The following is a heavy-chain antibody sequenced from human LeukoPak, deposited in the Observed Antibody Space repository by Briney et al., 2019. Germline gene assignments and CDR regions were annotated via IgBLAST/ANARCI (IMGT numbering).Heavy chain of an antibody. D-gene: IGHD3-10*01. Sequence: QPGGSLRLSCAASGFTFSSYGMHWVRQAPGKGLEWVAFIRYDGSNKYYADSVKGRFTISGDNSKSTLFLQMNNLRPDDTAVYYCAKDLDGSGTYYNTGQDALDFWGPGTVVTVSS. CDR3: AKDLDGSGTYYNTGQDALDF. CDR2: IRYDGSNK. J-gene: IGHJ3*01. CDR1: GFTFSSYG. V-gene: IGHV3-30*02.